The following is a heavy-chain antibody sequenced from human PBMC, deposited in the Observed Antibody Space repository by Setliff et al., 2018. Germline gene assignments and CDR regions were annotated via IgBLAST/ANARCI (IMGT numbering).Heavy chain of an antibody. J-gene: IGHJ4*02. V-gene: IGHV4-59*12. D-gene: IGHD2-15*01. Sequence: SETLSLTCNVSGGSISSYYWTWIRQPPGKGLEWIGYFYHSGSTYYSPSLKSRVTISVDTSKNQFSLKLSSVTAADTAVYYCARDSGALGYCTGGICYDYWGQGTLVTVSS. CDR3: ARDSGALGYCTGGICYDY. CDR2: FYHSGST. CDR1: GGSISSYY.